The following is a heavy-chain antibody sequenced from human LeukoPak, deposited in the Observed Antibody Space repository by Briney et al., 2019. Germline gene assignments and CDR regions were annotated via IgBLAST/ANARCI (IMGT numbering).Heavy chain of an antibody. D-gene: IGHD6-13*01. V-gene: IGHV4-30-2*01. J-gene: IGHJ5*02. CDR2: IYHSGST. Sequence: SQTLSLTCAVSGGSISSGGYSWSWIRQPPGKGLEWVGYIYHSGSTYYNPSLKSRVTISVDRSKNQFSLKLSSVTAADTAVYYGARDISSSWYNWFDPWGQGTLVTVSS. CDR3: ARDISSSWYNWFDP. CDR1: GGSISSGGYS.